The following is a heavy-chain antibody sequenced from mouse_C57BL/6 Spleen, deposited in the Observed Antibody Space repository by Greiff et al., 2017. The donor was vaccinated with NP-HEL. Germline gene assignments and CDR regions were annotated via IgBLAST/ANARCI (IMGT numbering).Heavy chain of an antibody. D-gene: IGHD1-1*01. CDR3: ATTVVDWYFDV. CDR1: GYTFTSYW. J-gene: IGHJ1*03. CDR2: IDPSDSET. V-gene: IGHV1-52*01. Sequence: VQLQQPGAELVRPGSSVKLSCKASGYTFTSYWMHWVKQRPIQGLEWIGNIDPSDSETHYNQKFKDKATLTVDKSSSTAYMQLSSLTSEDSAVYYCATTVVDWYFDVWGTGTTVTVSS.